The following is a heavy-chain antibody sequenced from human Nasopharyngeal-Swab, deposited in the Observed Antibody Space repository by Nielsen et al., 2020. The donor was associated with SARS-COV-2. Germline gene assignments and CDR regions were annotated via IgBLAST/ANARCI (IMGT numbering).Heavy chain of an antibody. J-gene: IGHJ6*02. CDR3: ARYSSSWLYYYGMDV. Sequence: SVKVSCKASGGTFSSYAISWVRQAPGQGLEWMGGIIPIFGTANYAQKFQGRVTITADEPTSTAYMELSSLRSEDTAVYYCARYSSSWLYYYGMDVWGQGTTVTVSS. CDR2: IIPIFGTA. V-gene: IGHV1-69*13. CDR1: GGTFSSYA. D-gene: IGHD6-13*01.